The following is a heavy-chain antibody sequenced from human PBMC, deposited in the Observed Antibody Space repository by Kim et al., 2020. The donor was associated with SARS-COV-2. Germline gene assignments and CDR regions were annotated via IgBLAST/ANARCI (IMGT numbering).Heavy chain of an antibody. CDR3: ARKEDDYVWGSWNY. CDR2: INTNTGNP. Sequence: ASVKVSCKASGNTFTSYAMNWVRQAPGQGLEWMGWINTNTGNPTYAQGFTGRFVFSLDTSVSTAYLQISSLKAEDTAVYYCARKEDDYVWGSWNYWGQGTLVTVSS. V-gene: IGHV7-4-1*02. CDR1: GNTFTSYA. D-gene: IGHD3-16*01. J-gene: IGHJ4*02.